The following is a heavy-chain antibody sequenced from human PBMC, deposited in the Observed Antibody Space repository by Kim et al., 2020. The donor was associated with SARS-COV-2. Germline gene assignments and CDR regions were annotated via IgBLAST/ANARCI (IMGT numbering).Heavy chain of an antibody. CDR3: AKEAQNYFDF. Sequence: GDTKYAQKFQGRVTMTRDTSMHTAYMELRRLTSDDTAVYYCAKEAQNYFDFWGQGTLITVSS. J-gene: IGHJ4*02. V-gene: IGHV1-2*02. CDR2: GDT.